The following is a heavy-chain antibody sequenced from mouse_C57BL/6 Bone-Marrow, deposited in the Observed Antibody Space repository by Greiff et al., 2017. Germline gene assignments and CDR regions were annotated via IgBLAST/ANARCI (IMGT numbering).Heavy chain of an antibody. D-gene: IGHD1-1*01. CDR1: GFNIKDYY. CDR2: IDPEDGET. V-gene: IGHV14-2*01. CDR3: SRCGYYGSSYVFDY. Sequence: VQLQQSGAELVKPGASVKLSCTASGFNIKDYYMHWVKQRTEQGLEWIGRIDPEDGETKYAPKFQGKATMTADTSSNTACLQLSSLTSEDTAVYYCSRCGYYGSSYVFDYWGQGTTLTVSS. J-gene: IGHJ2*01.